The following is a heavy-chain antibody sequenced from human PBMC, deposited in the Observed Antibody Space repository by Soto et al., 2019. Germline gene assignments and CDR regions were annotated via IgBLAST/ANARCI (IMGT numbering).Heavy chain of an antibody. CDR2: IKHDGSEK. Sequence: EVQLVESVGGLVQPGGSLRLSCAASGLTFSKYWMTWVRQAPGKGLEWVATIKHDGSEKSNLDSVEGRFTISRDNAKNSLSLQMNSLRVEDTAVYFCASVPGSPGYHGLDVWGQGTTVTVSS. J-gene: IGHJ6*02. V-gene: IGHV3-7*03. D-gene: IGHD6-19*01. CDR1: GLTFSKYW. CDR3: ASVPGSPGYHGLDV.